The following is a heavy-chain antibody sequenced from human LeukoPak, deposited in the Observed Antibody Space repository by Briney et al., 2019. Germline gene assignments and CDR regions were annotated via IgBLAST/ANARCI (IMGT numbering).Heavy chain of an antibody. D-gene: IGHD6-13*01. CDR2: IYTSGST. CDR1: GGSISSYY. Sequence: SETLSLTCTVSGGSISSYYWSWIRQPAGKGLEWTGRIYTSGSTNYNPSLKSRVTMSVDTSKNQFSLKLSSVTAADTAVYYCARADSSSWGYYYYYGMDVWGQGTTVTVSS. V-gene: IGHV4-4*07. J-gene: IGHJ6*02. CDR3: ARADSSSWGYYYYYGMDV.